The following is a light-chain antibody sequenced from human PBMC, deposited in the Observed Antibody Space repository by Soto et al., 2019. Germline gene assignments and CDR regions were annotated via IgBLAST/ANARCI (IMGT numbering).Light chain of an antibody. J-gene: IGKJ3*01. Sequence: AIQMTQSPSSLSASVGDRVTITCRASQGIRDDLAWYQQKPGKAPKLLIYSASSLPSGVPSRFSGSGSGTDFTLTISSPQPEDFATYFCLHDYEFPFTFGPGTRVDI. CDR2: SAS. V-gene: IGKV1-6*01. CDR1: QGIRDD. CDR3: LHDYEFPFT.